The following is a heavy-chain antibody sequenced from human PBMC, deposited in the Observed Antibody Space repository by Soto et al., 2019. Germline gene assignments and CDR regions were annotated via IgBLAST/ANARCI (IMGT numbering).Heavy chain of an antibody. CDR1: GGSISSSNW. Sequence: QVQLQESGPGLVKPSGTLSLTCAVSGGSISSSNWWNWVRQPPGKGLEWIGEIYRSGTTTYNPSLKSRVTISVDKSKNQCSLMLSSVTAADTAVYYCARVVYGSENWFDPWAQGTLVTVSS. CDR2: IYRSGTT. J-gene: IGHJ5*02. CDR3: ARVVYGSENWFDP. V-gene: IGHV4-4*02. D-gene: IGHD3-10*01.